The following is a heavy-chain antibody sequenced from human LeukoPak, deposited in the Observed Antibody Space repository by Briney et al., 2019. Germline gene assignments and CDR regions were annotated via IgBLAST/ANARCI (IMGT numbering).Heavy chain of an antibody. J-gene: IGHJ5*02. V-gene: IGHV4-4*02. CDR2: IFHSGTT. D-gene: IGHD1-26*01. CDR1: DEVITSNNW. Sequence: SETLSLTCTVSDEVITSNNWWSWVRQSPGKGLEWIGEIFHSGTTRYKASLESRVTMLLDKSKNQFSLRLNSVTAADTAVYFCARLRLSGGSFSVGWFDPWGQGIQITVSS. CDR3: ARLRLSGGSFSVGWFDP.